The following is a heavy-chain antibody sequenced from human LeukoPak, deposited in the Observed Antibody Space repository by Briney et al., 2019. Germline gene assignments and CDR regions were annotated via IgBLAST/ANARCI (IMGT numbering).Heavy chain of an antibody. Sequence: SETLSLTCTVSGGSISSYYWSWIRQPPGKGLEWIGYIYYSGSTNYNPSLKSRVTISVDTSKNQFSLKLSSVTATDTAVYYCARHMVRGVIEFDYWGQGTLVTVSS. J-gene: IGHJ4*02. CDR2: IYYSGST. D-gene: IGHD3-10*01. CDR1: GGSISSYY. V-gene: IGHV4-59*01. CDR3: ARHMVRGVIEFDY.